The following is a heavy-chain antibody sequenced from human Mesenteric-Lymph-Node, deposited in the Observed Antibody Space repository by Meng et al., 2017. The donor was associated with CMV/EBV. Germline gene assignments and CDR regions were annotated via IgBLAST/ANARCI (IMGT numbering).Heavy chain of an antibody. CDR1: GYTFTSYY. Sequence: ASVKVSCKASGYTFTSYYMHWVRQAPGQGLEWMGIINPSGGSTSYAQKFQGRVTMTRDTSTSTVYMELSSLRSEDTAVYYCARTRDYDFWSGYSKRYYYYGMDVWGQGTTVNVSS. V-gene: IGHV1-46*01. CDR2: INPSGGST. D-gene: IGHD3-3*01. J-gene: IGHJ6*02. CDR3: ARTRDYDFWSGYSKRYYYYGMDV.